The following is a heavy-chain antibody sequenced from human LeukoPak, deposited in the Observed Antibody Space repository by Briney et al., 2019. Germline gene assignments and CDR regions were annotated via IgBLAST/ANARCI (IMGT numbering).Heavy chain of an antibody. V-gene: IGHV4-4*07. CDR1: GGSISSYY. CDR2: IYTSGST. D-gene: IGHD2-21*01. CDR3: ARNPNTLSPYCGGDCYPDDAFDI. J-gene: IGHJ3*02. Sequence: SETLSLTCTVPGGSISSYYWSWIRQPAGKGLEWIGRIYTSGSTNYNPSLKSRVTMSVDTSKNQFSLKLSSVTAADTAVYYCARNPNTLSPYCGGDCYPDDAFDIWGQGTMVTVSS.